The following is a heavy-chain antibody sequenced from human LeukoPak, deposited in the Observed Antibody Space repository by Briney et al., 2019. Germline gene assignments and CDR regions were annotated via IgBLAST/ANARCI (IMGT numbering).Heavy chain of an antibody. CDR2: INHSGST. J-gene: IGHJ3*02. V-gene: IGHV4-34*01. Sequence: GSLRLSCAASGFTFSSYSMNWVRQAPGKGLEWIGEINHSGSTNYNPSLKSRVTISVDTSKNQFSLKLSSVTAADTAVYYCARKTANAFDIWGQGTMVTVSS. CDR1: GFTFSSYS. CDR3: ARKTANAFDI.